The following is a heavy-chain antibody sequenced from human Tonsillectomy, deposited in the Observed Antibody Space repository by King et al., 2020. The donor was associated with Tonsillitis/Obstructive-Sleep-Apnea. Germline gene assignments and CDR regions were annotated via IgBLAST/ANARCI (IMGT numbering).Heavy chain of an antibody. Sequence: VQLQQWGAGLLKPSETLSLTCAVYGGSFSGYYWSWIRQPPGKGLEWIGEINHSGSTNYNPSLKSRVTISVDTSKNQFSLKLSSVTAADTAGYYCAREDIVVVPAARGDAFDIWGQGTMVTVSS. J-gene: IGHJ3*02. CDR1: GGSFSGYY. CDR2: INHSGST. V-gene: IGHV4-34*01. CDR3: AREDIVVVPAARGDAFDI. D-gene: IGHD2-2*01.